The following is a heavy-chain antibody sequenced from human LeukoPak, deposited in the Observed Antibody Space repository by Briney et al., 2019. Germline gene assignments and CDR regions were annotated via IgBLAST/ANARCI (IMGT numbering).Heavy chain of an antibody. CDR2: INPNSGGT. D-gene: IGHD6-13*01. V-gene: IGHV1-2*02. J-gene: IGHJ5*02. CDR1: GYTFTGYY. Sequence: ASVKVSCKASGYTFTGYYMHWVRQAPGQGLEWMGWINPNSGGTYYAQKFQGRVTMTRDTSISTAYMELSRLRSDDTAVYYCARDRRYSSSSTWPDGFDPWGQGTLVTVSS. CDR3: ARDRRYSSSSTWPDGFDP.